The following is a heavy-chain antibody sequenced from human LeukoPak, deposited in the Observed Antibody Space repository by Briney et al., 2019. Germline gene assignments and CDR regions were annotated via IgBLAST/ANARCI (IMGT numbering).Heavy chain of an antibody. J-gene: IGHJ5*02. CDR1: GFTFSTYG. D-gene: IGHD3-3*01. Sequence: GGSLRLSCEASGFTFSTYGMSWVRQAPGKGLEWVSAISGSGGSTYYADSVKGRVTISRDNSKNTLYLQVNSLRAEDTAVYYCARDRALYYDFPWFDPWGQGTLVTVSS. CDR3: ARDRALYYDFPWFDP. CDR2: ISGSGGST. V-gene: IGHV3-23*01.